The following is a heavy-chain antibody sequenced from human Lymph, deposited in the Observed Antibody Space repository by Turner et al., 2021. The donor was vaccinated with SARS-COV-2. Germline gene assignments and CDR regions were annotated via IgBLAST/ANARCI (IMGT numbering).Heavy chain of an antibody. D-gene: IGHD5-12*01. CDR1: GFTFDDYA. V-gene: IGHV3-43*02. Sequence: EVQLLESGGGVVQPGGSLRLSCAASGFTFDDYAMHWVRQAPGKGLEWVSLISGDGGSTYYADSGKGRFTISRDDSKNSLYLQINSLRTEDTALYYCAKEGLSGRRLQFVPYFAYWGQGTLVSVSS. J-gene: IGHJ4*02. CDR2: ISGDGGST. CDR3: AKEGLSGRRLQFVPYFAY.